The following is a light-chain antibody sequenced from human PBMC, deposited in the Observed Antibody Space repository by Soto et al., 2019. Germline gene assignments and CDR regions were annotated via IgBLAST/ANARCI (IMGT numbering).Light chain of an antibody. Sequence: EIVLTQSAGTLSLSAGERATLSCRASQSVSSKLAWYQQKPGQAPRLLIYGASTRATGIPARFSGSGSGKEFTLNISSLQSEDFALYYCQHYNNWPPAWTFGQGTKVDIK. J-gene: IGKJ1*01. V-gene: IGKV3-15*01. CDR2: GAS. CDR1: QSVSSK. CDR3: QHYNNWPPAWT.